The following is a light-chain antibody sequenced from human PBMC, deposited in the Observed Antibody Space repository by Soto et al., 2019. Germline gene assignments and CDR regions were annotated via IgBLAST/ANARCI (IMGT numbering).Light chain of an antibody. Sequence: DIQMTQFPSSLSASVGDRVSITCRTSQNIRGYLNWYQQKPGKAANLLIYAASNLETGVPSRFSGGGAGTDFTLTISNLQPEDFATCYCQLSYSAPTWTFGQGTKVEIK. CDR1: QNIRGY. CDR3: QLSYSAPTWT. J-gene: IGKJ1*01. V-gene: IGKV1-39*01. CDR2: AAS.